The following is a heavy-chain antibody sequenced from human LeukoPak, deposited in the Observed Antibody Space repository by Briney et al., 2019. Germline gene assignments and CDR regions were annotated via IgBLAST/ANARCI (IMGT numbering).Heavy chain of an antibody. CDR3: TRVTSWRTGFDY. D-gene: IGHD1-1*01. Sequence: GGSLRLSCAASGFSFEAYGMYWVRQAPGKGLEWVSGITWNSDDMAYAVSVKGRFTISRDNAKNCLYLQMNSLTVEGTALYYCTRVTSWRTGFDYWGQGTLVTVSS. J-gene: IGHJ4*02. CDR1: GFSFEAYG. CDR2: ITWNSDDM. V-gene: IGHV3-9*01.